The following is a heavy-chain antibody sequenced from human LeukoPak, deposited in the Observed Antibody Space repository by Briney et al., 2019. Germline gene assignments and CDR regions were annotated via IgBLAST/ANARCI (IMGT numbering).Heavy chain of an antibody. CDR3: ARDRSEWSAEDNWFDH. D-gene: IGHD3-3*01. CDR2: TYHTGSI. J-gene: IGHJ5*02. CDR1: GGSIKSYY. Sequence: SETLSLTCIVSGGSIKSYYWNWIRQTPGKGLEWIGNTYHTGSIKYNPSLESRVSISMDTSKNQISLTLESLTAADTAVYYCARDRSEWSAEDNWFDHWGRGTLVTVSS. V-gene: IGHV4-59*01.